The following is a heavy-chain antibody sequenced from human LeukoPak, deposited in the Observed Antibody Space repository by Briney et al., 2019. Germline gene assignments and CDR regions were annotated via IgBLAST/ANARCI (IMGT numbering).Heavy chain of an antibody. CDR3: ARSKGIGYDSSGYQDY. Sequence: GGSLRLSCAASGFTFSSYAMHWVRQAPGKGLEWVAVISYDGSNKYYADSVKGRFTISRDNSKNTLYLQMNSLRAEDTAVYYCARSKGIGYDSSGYQDYWGQGTLVTVSS. CDR1: GFTFSSYA. D-gene: IGHD3-22*01. V-gene: IGHV3-30*04. CDR2: ISYDGSNK. J-gene: IGHJ4*02.